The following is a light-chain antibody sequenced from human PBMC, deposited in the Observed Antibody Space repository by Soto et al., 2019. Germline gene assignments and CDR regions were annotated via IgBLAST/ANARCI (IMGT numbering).Light chain of an antibody. CDR1: QSISSW. V-gene: IGKV1-5*01. J-gene: IGKJ1*01. CDR2: DAS. CDR3: QQYNSYSEA. Sequence: IQMTETPSTLTASLGDSLSINCRASQSISSWLAWYQQKPGKAPKLLIYDASSLESGVPSRFSGSGSGTEFTLTISSLQPDEFATYYCQQYNSYSEAFGQGTKVDIK.